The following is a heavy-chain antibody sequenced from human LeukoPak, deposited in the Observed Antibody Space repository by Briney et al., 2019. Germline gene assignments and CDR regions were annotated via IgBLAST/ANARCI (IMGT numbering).Heavy chain of an antibody. CDR1: GFTFSSYG. D-gene: IGHD3-10*01. CDR3: AKDSGNYYGSGTHWGY. Sequence: PGGSLRLSCAASGFTFSSYGMHWVRQAPGKGLEWVAFIRYDGSNKYYADSVKGRFTISRDNSKNTLYLQMNSLRAEDTAVYYCAKDSGNYYGSGTHWGYWGQGTLVTVSS. CDR2: IRYDGSNK. V-gene: IGHV3-30*02. J-gene: IGHJ4*02.